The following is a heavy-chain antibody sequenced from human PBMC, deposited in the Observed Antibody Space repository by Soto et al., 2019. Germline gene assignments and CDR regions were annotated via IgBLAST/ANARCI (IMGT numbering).Heavy chain of an antibody. J-gene: IGHJ6*02. CDR2: IVPMFGTA. D-gene: IGHD6-6*01. Sequence: SVKVSCKASGGTFANFIMNWVRQTPGQGLEWMGGIVPMFGTATYAEKFKGRVTISATESTSTAYMELTSLRSEDTAVYYCARNGTYSSSLSQYSGMDVWGQGTTVTVSS. CDR3: ARNGTYSSSLSQYSGMDV. V-gene: IGHV1-69*13. CDR1: GGTFANFI.